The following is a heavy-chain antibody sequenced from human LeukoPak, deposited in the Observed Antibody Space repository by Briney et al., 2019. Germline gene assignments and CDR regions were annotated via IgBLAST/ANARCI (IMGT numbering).Heavy chain of an antibody. CDR1: GGTFSSYA. D-gene: IGHD1-26*01. CDR3: ARDQFRSGSANWFDP. Sequence: GASVKVSCKASGGTFSSYAISWVRQAPGQGLEWMGGIIPIFGTANYAQKFQGRVTITADKSTSTAYMELSSLRSEDTAVYYCARDQFRSGSANWFDPWGQGTLVTVSS. J-gene: IGHJ5*02. V-gene: IGHV1-69*06. CDR2: IIPIFGTA.